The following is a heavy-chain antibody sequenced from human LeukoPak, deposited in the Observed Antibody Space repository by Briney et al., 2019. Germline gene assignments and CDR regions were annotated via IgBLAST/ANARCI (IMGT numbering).Heavy chain of an antibody. D-gene: IGHD5-18*01. V-gene: IGHV3-53*01. Sequence: GGSLRLSCAASGFTVSSNYMSWVRQAPGKGLEWVSVIYSGGSTHYADSAKGRFTISRDNSKNTLYLQMNSLRAEDTAVYYCARAPGDSYGYYYYYYMDVWGKGTTVTVSS. CDR3: ARAPGDSYGYYYYYYMDV. CDR1: GFTVSSNY. J-gene: IGHJ6*03. CDR2: IYSGGST.